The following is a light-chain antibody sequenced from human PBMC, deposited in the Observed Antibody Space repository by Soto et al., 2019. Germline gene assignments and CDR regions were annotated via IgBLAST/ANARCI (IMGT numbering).Light chain of an antibody. Sequence: QSVLTQPAAVSGSPGQSITISCTGTSSDVGAYNFVSWYQHHPDKAPKLMSSEVSNRPSEVSDRFSVSNSGNTASLTFSWLQAEDEADYYCASLTTTSFVFGTGTKLPVL. V-gene: IGLV2-14*01. CDR3: ASLTTTSFV. CDR2: EVS. CDR1: SSDVGAYNF. J-gene: IGLJ1*01.